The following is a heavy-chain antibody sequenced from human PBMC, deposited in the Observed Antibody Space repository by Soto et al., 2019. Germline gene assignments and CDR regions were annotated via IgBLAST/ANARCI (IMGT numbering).Heavy chain of an antibody. CDR3: ERPTYYYDSSGPPAY. V-gene: IGHV3-48*01. D-gene: IGHD3-22*01. J-gene: IGHJ4*02. CDR2: ISSSSSTI. CDR1: GFTFSTYS. Sequence: GGSLRLSCAASGFTFSTYSMNRVSQAPGKGLEWVSYISSSSSTIFYTDSVKGRFTVSRDNAKNSLYLQMNSLRAEDTAVYYCERPTYYYDSSGPPAYWGQGTLVTVSS.